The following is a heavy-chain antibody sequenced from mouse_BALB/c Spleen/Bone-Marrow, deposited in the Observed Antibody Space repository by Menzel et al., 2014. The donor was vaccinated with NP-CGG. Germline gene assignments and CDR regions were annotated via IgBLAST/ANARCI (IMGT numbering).Heavy chain of an antibody. Sequence: QVQLQQSGPELVKPGASVKISCKASGYSFTSYYIHWVKQRPGQGLEWIGWIFPGSGSTKYNEKFKGKATLTADTSSSTAYMQLSSLTSEDSAVYFCARSGYVGNYPYFDYWGQGTTLTVSS. CDR1: GYSFTSYY. CDR3: ARSGYVGNYPYFDY. D-gene: IGHD2-1*01. J-gene: IGHJ2*01. CDR2: IFPGSGST. V-gene: IGHV1-66*01.